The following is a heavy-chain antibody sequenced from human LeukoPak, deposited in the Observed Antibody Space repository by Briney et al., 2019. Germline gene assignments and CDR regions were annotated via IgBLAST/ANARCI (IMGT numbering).Heavy chain of an antibody. CDR1: GYSISSGYY. D-gene: IGHD6-19*01. V-gene: IGHV4-38-2*02. CDR3: AREFRGWLDY. CDR2: IYHSGST. Sequence: PSETLSLTCTVSGYSISSGYYWGWIRQPPGKGLEWIGSIYHSGSTYYNPSLKSRVTISVDTSKNQFSLKLSSVTAADTAVYYCAREFRGWLDYWGQGTLVTVSS. J-gene: IGHJ4*02.